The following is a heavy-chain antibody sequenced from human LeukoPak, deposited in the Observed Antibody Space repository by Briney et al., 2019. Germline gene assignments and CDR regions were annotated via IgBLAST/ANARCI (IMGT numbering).Heavy chain of an antibody. CDR2: IYYSAST. J-gene: IGHJ6*03. CDR1: GGAISSSSYG. CDR3: AASTYDFWSGYPLVYSYYYMDV. D-gene: IGHD3-3*01. Sequence: SETLCLTCAVSGGAISSSSYGWGWSRQPRGKGLEWVVSIYYSASTYYNPSLKSRVTISVDPSKNQFSLKLSSMTAADTAVYYCAASTYDFWSGYPLVYSYYYMDVLGKGTTVTVSS. V-gene: IGHV4-39*07.